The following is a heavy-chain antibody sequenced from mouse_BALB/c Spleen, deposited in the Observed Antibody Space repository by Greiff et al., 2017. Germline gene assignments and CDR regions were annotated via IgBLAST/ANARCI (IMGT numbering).Heavy chain of an antibody. CDR3: ARGSLYDGYSFAY. CDR1: GYSFTGYN. D-gene: IGHD2-3*01. V-gene: IGHV1S135*01. J-gene: IGHJ3*01. CDR2: IDPYYGGT. Sequence: EVQLQESGPELEKPGASVKISCKASGYSFTGYNMNWVKQSHGKSLEWIGNIDPYYGGTTYNQKFTGKATLTVDKSSSTAYLQLKSLTSEDSAVYYCARGSLYDGYSFAYWGQGTLVTVSA.